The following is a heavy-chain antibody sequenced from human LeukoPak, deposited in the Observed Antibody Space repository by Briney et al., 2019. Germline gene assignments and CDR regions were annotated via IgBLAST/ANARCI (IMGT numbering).Heavy chain of an antibody. V-gene: IGHV4-39*01. CDR2: IYYSGST. D-gene: IGHD3-16*02. CDR1: GGSISSSSYY. Sequence: SETLSLTCTVSGGSISSSSYYWGWVRQPPGKGLEWIGSIYYSGSTYYNPSLKSRVTISVDTSKNQFSLKLSSVTAADTAVYYCANGVGYMSFDYWGQGTLVTVSS. J-gene: IGHJ4*02. CDR3: ANGVGYMSFDY.